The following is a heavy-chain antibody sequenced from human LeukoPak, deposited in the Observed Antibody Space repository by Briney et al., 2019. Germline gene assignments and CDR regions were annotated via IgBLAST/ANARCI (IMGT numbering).Heavy chain of an antibody. Sequence: PSETLSLTCAVYGGSISGYYWSWIRQPPGKGLEWIGEINHSGNTNYNPSLKSRVTISVETSKNQFSLKLSSVTAADTAVYYCAKGLTGYYDSGEYYYSYWGQGTLVTVSS. D-gene: IGHD3-22*01. J-gene: IGHJ4*02. V-gene: IGHV4-34*01. CDR3: AKGLTGYYDSGEYYYSY. CDR1: GGSISGYY. CDR2: INHSGNT.